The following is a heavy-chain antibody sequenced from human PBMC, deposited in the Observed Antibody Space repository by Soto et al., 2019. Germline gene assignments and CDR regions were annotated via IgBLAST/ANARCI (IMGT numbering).Heavy chain of an antibody. J-gene: IGHJ6*02. CDR3: AREQYSSSAFYGMDV. V-gene: IGHV1-46*01. Sequence: ASVKVSCKASGYTFTSYYMHWVRQAPGQGLEWMGIINPSGGSTSYAQKFQGRVTITADESTSTAYMELSSLRSEDTAVYYCAREQYSSSAFYGMDVWGQGTTVTVSS. CDR2: INPSGGST. CDR1: GYTFTSYY. D-gene: IGHD6-6*01.